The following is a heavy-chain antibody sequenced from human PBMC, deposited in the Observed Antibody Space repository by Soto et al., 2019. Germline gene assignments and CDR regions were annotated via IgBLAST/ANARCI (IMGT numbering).Heavy chain of an antibody. J-gene: IGHJ5*02. Sequence: PSETLSLTCTVSGGSISSSSYYWGWIRQPPGKGLEWIGSIYYSGSTYYNPSLKSRVTISVDTSKNQFSLKLSSVTAADTAVYYCARGNSNELFDPWGQGTLVTVSS. CDR2: IYYSGST. V-gene: IGHV4-39*01. D-gene: IGHD4-4*01. CDR1: GGSISSSSYY. CDR3: ARGNSNELFDP.